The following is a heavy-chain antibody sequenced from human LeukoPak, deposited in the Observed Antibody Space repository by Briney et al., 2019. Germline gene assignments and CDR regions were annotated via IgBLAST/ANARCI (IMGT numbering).Heavy chain of an antibody. CDR1: GFPFRDYY. Sequence: GGSLRLSCAASGFPFRDYYMSWIRQAPGKGLEWVSYISSSSSYTNYADSAKGRFTISRDNAKNSLYLQMNSLRAEDTAVYYCARDFGANNWFDPWGQGTLVTVSS. J-gene: IGHJ5*02. CDR2: ISSSSSYT. D-gene: IGHD3-10*01. V-gene: IGHV3-11*06. CDR3: ARDFGANNWFDP.